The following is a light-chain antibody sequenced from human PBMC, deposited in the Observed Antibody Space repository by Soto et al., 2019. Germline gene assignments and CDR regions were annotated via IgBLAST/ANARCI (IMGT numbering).Light chain of an antibody. V-gene: IGKV3-20*01. CDR2: GAS. J-gene: IGKJ4*01. Sequence: EIVLTQSPGTLSLSPGERATLSCRASQSVSSSYLAWYQQKPGQAPRLLIYGASSRATGIPDRFSGSGSGTDSALSISRLEPEDFAMYYCQQYGSSSLTFGGGTKVEIK. CDR3: QQYGSSSLT. CDR1: QSVSSSY.